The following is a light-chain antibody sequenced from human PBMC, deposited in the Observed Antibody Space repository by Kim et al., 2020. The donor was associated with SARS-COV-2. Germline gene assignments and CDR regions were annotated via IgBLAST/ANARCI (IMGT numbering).Light chain of an antibody. Sequence: DIQMTQSPSSLSASVGDRVTITCRASQDISHYLALYQHKPGKSPELLIYGASTLRSGVPSRFSGSGSGTDFTLTINSLRPEDVATYYCQKYSHLPPWTFGQGTKVDIK. CDR1: QDISHY. CDR2: GAS. J-gene: IGKJ1*01. V-gene: IGKV1-27*01. CDR3: QKYSHLPPWT.